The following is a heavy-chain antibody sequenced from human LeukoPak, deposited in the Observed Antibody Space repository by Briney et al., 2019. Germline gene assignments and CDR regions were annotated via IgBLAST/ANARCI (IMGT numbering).Heavy chain of an antibody. D-gene: IGHD6-25*01. CDR3: AGISYSGTWPVGY. CDR2: VSAGGDTT. V-gene: IGHV3-23*01. Sequence: GGSLRLPCAASGFTFSSYAMSWVRQAPGKGLEWVSAVSAGGDTTYTADSVRGRFTISRDNSKNTLYLQMNTLTAEDTAVYYCAGISYSGTWPVGYWGQGTLVTVTA. CDR1: GFTFSSYA. J-gene: IGHJ4*02.